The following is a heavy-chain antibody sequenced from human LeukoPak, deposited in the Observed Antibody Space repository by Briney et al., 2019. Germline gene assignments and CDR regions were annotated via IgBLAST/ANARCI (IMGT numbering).Heavy chain of an antibody. J-gene: IGHJ3*02. Sequence: ASVKGSCKASGGTFSSYAISWVRQAPGQGLEWMGGIIPIFGTANYAQKFQGRVTITADESTSTAYMELSSLRSEDTAVYYCANTPKTGYCSGGSCYGAFDIWGQGTMVTVSS. D-gene: IGHD2-15*01. CDR1: GGTFSSYA. CDR2: IIPIFGTA. CDR3: ANTPKTGYCSGGSCYGAFDI. V-gene: IGHV1-69*13.